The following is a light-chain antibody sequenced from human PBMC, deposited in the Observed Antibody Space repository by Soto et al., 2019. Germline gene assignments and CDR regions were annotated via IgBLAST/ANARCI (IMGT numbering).Light chain of an antibody. CDR2: GTY. J-gene: IGKJ5*01. V-gene: IGKV1-17*03. CDR3: LQHISYPIT. Sequence: DIQMTQSPSAMSASVGDRVTITCRASQSINNNLVWFQQRPGKVPKRIIFGTYNVQSVVPSRFSGSGSGTEFTLTISGLQPEDVVIYYCLQHISYPITLGQGTRLEI. CDR1: QSINNN.